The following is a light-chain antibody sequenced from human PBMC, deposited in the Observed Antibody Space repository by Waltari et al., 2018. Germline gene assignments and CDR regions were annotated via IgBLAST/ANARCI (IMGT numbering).Light chain of an antibody. V-gene: IGLV1-44*01. CDR3: AAWDDSLNGVI. CDR1: SSNIGSNT. Sequence: QSVLTQPPSASGTPGQRVSMSCSGSSSNIGSNTVNWYQQLPGTAPTLLIYSHNQRPSGVPDRFSGSRSGTSATRAISGLLSEDEADYYCAAWDDSLNGVIFGGGTKLTVL. CDR2: SHN. J-gene: IGLJ2*01.